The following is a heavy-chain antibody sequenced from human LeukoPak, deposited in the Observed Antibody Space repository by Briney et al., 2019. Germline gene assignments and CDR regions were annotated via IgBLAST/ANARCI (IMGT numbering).Heavy chain of an antibody. CDR2: IRFDGSNK. CDR1: GFTFSSYD. V-gene: IGHV3-30*02. CDR3: AKAASSGYVFDC. Sequence: GGSLRLSSAASGFTFSSYDMHWVRQAPGKGLEWVTFIRFDGSNKYYADSVKGRFTISRDNSKNTLYLQMNSLRAEDTAVYYCAKAASSGYVFDCWGQGTLVTVSS. J-gene: IGHJ4*02. D-gene: IGHD3-22*01.